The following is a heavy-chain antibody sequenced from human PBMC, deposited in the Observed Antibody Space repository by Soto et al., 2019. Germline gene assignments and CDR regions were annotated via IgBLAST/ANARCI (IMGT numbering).Heavy chain of an antibody. CDR3: ARLKDIALLMDGLDP. Sequence: QVHLVQSGAEVRKPGAPVRLSCKASGYSFTSYHIHWVRQAPGQGLEWMGIINPGGGTTSYAQKFQVRVSMTRDTSASTVYMELSSLKSNDTAVYYCARLKDIALLMDGLDPWGQGTLVTVSS. J-gene: IGHJ5*02. CDR2: INPGGGTT. V-gene: IGHV1-46*01. CDR1: GYSFTSYH. D-gene: IGHD2-8*01.